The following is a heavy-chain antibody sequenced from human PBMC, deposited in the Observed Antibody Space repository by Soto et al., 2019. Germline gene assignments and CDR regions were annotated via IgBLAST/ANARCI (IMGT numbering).Heavy chain of an antibody. CDR3: ARGGLPRGYSYGPSINWFDP. J-gene: IGHJ5*02. CDR1: GYTFTSYD. V-gene: IGHV1-8*01. Sequence: GASVKVSCKASGYTFTSYDINWVRQATGQGLEWMGWMNPNSGNTGYAQKFQGRVTMTRNTSISTAYMELSSLRSEDTAVYYCARGGLPRGYSYGPSINWFDPWGQGTLVTVSS. D-gene: IGHD5-18*01. CDR2: MNPNSGNT.